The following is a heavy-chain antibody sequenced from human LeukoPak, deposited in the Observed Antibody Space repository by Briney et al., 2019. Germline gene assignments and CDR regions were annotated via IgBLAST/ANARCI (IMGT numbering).Heavy chain of an antibody. D-gene: IGHD3-10*01. CDR2: ISSSSSYI. CDR3: ARHGSGSYDY. V-gene: IGHV3-21*01. CDR1: GFTFSSYS. J-gene: IGHJ4*02. Sequence: PGGSLRLSCAASGFTFSSYSMNWVRQAPGKGLEWVSSISSSSSYIYYADSLKGRFTISRDNAKKSLYLQMNSLRAEDTAVYYCARHGSGSYDYWGQGTLVTVSS.